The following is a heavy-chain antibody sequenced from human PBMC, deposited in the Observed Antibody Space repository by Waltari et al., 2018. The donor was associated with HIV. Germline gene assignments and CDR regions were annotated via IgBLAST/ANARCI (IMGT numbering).Heavy chain of an antibody. Sequence: EVQLLESGGGLVQPGGSLRLSCAASGFTFSSYAMSWVRQAPGKGLEWVSAISGSGGSTYYADSVKGRFTISRDNSKNTLYLQMNSLRAEDTAVYYCAKEGLYDYGDSGMAYFDYWGQGTLVTVSS. CDR3: AKEGLYDYGDSGMAYFDY. CDR2: ISGSGGST. CDR1: GFTFSSYA. D-gene: IGHD4-17*01. J-gene: IGHJ4*02. V-gene: IGHV3-23*01.